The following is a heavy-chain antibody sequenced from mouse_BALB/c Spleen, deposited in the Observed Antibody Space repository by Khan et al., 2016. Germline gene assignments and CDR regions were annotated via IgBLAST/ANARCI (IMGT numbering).Heavy chain of an antibody. D-gene: IGHD3-3*01. V-gene: IGHV5-6*01. J-gene: IGHJ4*01. CDR1: GFTFSSYG. CDR2: ISSGGSYT. CDR3: AGRAGTGAMDY. Sequence: EVQLQESGGDLVKPGGSLKLSCAASGFTFSSYGMSWVRQTPDKRLEWVATISSGGSYTYYPDSVKGRFTISRDNAKNTLYLQMSSLKSEDTAMYYCAGRAGTGAMDYWGQGTSVTVSS.